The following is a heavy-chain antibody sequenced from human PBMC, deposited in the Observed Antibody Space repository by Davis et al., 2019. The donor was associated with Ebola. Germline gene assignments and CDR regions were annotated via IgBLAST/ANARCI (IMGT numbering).Heavy chain of an antibody. Sequence: AASVTVSCKASRYTFKNSAISWVRQAPGQGLEWMGWISAYNGNTAYAQILQGRVTMTTDTSTGTAYMGLRSLRSDDTAVYFCARTSIVGTTTTASDIWGQGTMVTVSS. CDR2: ISAYNGNT. D-gene: IGHD1-26*01. J-gene: IGHJ3*02. CDR3: ARTSIVGTTTTASDI. CDR1: RYTFKNSA. V-gene: IGHV1-18*01.